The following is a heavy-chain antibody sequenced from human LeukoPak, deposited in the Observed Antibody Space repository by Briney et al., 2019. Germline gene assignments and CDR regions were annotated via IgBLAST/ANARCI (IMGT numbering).Heavy chain of an antibody. CDR2: INQAGSEK. CDR1: GFTFSRHW. CDR3: ARVRVVVAANDAFDI. V-gene: IGHV3-7*01. Sequence: GGSLRLSCAASGFTFSRHWMTWVRQAPGKGLEWVANINQAGSEKYYVDSVKGRFTISRDNAKNSLSLQMSSLRAEDTAVYYCARVRVVVAANDAFDIWGQGTMVTVSS. D-gene: IGHD2-15*01. J-gene: IGHJ3*02.